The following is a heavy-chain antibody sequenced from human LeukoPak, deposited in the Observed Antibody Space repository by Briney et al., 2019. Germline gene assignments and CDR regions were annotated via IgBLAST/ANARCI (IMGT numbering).Heavy chain of an antibody. Sequence: GGSLRLSCAASGFTFDDYAMHWVRQAPGKGLEWVSGISWNSGSIGYADSVKGRFTISRDNAKNSLYLQMNSLRAEDTALYYCAKDFNGGSYPPFDFDYWGQGTLVTVSS. CDR1: GFTFDDYA. D-gene: IGHD1-26*01. CDR3: AKDFNGGSYPPFDFDY. V-gene: IGHV3-9*01. J-gene: IGHJ4*02. CDR2: ISWNSGSI.